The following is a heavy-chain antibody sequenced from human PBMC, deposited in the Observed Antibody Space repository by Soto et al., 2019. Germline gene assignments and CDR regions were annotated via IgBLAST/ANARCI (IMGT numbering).Heavy chain of an antibody. CDR1: GGSFSGYY. CDR2: INHSGST. CDR3: ARGQYNWNY. Sequence: SETLSLTCAVYGGSFSGYYWSWIRQPPGKGLEWIGEINHSGSTNYNPSLKSRVTISVDTSKNQFSLKLSSVTAADTAVYYCARGQYNWNYWGQGTPVTVSS. D-gene: IGHD1-20*01. V-gene: IGHV4-34*01. J-gene: IGHJ4*02.